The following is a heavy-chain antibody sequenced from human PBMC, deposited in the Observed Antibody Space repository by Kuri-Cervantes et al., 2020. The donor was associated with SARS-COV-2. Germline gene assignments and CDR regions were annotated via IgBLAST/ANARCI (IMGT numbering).Heavy chain of an antibody. V-gene: IGHV3-73*01. CDR3: TTLIDY. CDR1: GFTFSSYG. Sequence: GESLKISCAASGFTFSSYGIHWVRQASGKGLEWVGRVRGKANNYATAYAASVRGRFTISRDDSKNMAYLQMNSLKTEDTAVYYCTTLIDYWGQGALVTVSS. CDR2: VRGKANNYAT. J-gene: IGHJ4*02.